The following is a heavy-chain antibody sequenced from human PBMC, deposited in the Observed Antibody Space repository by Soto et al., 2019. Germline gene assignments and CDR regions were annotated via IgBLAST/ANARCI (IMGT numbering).Heavy chain of an antibody. D-gene: IGHD6-19*01. J-gene: IGHJ4*02. CDR3: ARDVGWPISFDY. Sequence: EVQLVESGGGLVQPGGSLRQSCAASGFTFSSHWMSWVRQAPGQGPEWVANIKQDGSEEHYVDSVKGRFAISRDNVKNALYLQMNSLRVGETAVYYCARDVGWPISFDYLGQGTLVTVSS. CDR1: GFTFSSHW. CDR2: IKQDGSEE. V-gene: IGHV3-7*01.